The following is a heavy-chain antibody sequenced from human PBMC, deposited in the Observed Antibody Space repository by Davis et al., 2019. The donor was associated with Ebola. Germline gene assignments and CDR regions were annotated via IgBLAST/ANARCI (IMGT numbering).Heavy chain of an antibody. CDR2: IIPILGIA. CDR1: GGTFSSYA. V-gene: IGHV1-69*10. D-gene: IGHD3-3*01. Sequence: SVKVSCKASGGTFSSYAISWVRQAPGQGLEWMGGIIPILGIANYAQKFQGRVTITRNTSISTAYMELSSLRSEDTAVYYCARGRRITILEIGMDVWGQGTTVTVSS. CDR3: ARGRRITILEIGMDV. J-gene: IGHJ6*02.